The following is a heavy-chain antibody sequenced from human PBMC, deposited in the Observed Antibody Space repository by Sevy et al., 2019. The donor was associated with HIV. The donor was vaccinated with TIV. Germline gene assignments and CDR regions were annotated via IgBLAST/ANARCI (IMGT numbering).Heavy chain of an antibody. V-gene: IGHV3-72*01. Sequence: GGSLRLSCAGYGFTFSDYYIEWVRQAPGKGLEWVGRSRSKANGYTTEYAASVEGRFTISRDESKNSLYLQMNSLKSEDTATYHCARSFEVSMDVWGQGTTVTVSS. CDR2: SRSKANGYTT. J-gene: IGHJ6*02. CDR3: ARSFEVSMDV. CDR1: GFTFSDYY.